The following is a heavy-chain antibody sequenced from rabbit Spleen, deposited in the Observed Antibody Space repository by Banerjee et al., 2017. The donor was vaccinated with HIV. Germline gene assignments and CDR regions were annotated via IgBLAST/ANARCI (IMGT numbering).Heavy chain of an antibody. Sequence: QEQLVESGGGLVQPGGSLKLSCKASGFDFSNYGVSWVRQAPGKGLEWIGYIDPIFGRTYYASWVNGRFTISSHNAQNTLYLQLNSLTAADTATYFCVRDQAGDADHGPYYLNLWGPGTLVTVS. CDR3: VRDQAGDADHGPYYLNL. V-gene: IGHV1S47*01. J-gene: IGHJ4*01. CDR1: GFDFSNYG. D-gene: IGHD6-1*01. CDR2: IDPIFGRT.